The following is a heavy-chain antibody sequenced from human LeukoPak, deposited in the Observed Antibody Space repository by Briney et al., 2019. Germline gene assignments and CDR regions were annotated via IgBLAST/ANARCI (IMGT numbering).Heavy chain of an antibody. D-gene: IGHD2-15*01. V-gene: IGHV3-21*04. J-gene: IGHJ3*02. CDR2: ISSSSSYI. CDR3: AREAGGYCSGGSCSRREAFDI. Sequence: GGSLRLSCAASGFTFSSYSMNWVRQAPGKGLEWVSSISSSSSYIYYADSVKGRFTISRDNAKNSLYLQMNSLRAEDTALYYCAREAGGYCSGGSCSRREAFDIWGQGTMVTVSS. CDR1: GFTFSSYS.